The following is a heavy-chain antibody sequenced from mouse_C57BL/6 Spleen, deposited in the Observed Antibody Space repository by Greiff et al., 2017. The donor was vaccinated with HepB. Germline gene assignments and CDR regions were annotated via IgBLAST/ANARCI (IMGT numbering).Heavy chain of an antibody. V-gene: IGHV1-15*01. Sequence: VQLQQSGAELVRPGASVTLSCKASGYTFTDYEMHWVKQTPVHGLEWIGAIDPETGGTAYNQKFKGKAILTADKSSSTAYMELRSLTSEDSAVYYCTRGYGNYWFAYWGQGTLVTVSA. D-gene: IGHD2-1*01. CDR2: IDPETGGT. CDR3: TRGYGNYWFAY. CDR1: GYTFTDYE. J-gene: IGHJ3*01.